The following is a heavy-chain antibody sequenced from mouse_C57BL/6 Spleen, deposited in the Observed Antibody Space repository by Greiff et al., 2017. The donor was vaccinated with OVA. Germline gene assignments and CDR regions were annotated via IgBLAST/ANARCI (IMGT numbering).Heavy chain of an antibody. J-gene: IGHJ4*01. Sequence: EVNVVESGEGLVKPGGSLKLSCAASGFTFSSYAMSWVRQTPEKRLEWVAYISSGGDYIYYADTVKGRFTISRDNARNTLYLQMSRLKSEDTAMYDCTRARYDYDGAMDYWGQGTSVTVSS. CDR2: ISSGGDYI. D-gene: IGHD2-4*01. CDR1: GFTFSSYA. V-gene: IGHV5-9-1*02. CDR3: TRARYDYDGAMDY.